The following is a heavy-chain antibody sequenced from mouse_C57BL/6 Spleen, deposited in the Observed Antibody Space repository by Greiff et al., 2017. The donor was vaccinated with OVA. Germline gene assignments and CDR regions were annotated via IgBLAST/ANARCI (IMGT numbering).Heavy chain of an antibody. V-gene: IGHV2-5*01. CDR3: AKRRGDDYDEAMDY. CDR1: GFSLTSYG. J-gene: IGHJ4*01. D-gene: IGHD2-4*01. CDR2: IWRGGST. Sequence: QVQLKESGPGLVQPSQSLSITCTVSGFSLTSYGVHWVRQSPGKGLEWLGVIWRGGSTDYNAAFMSRLSITKDNSKSQVFFKMNSLQADDTAIYYCAKRRGDDYDEAMDYWGQGTSVTVSS.